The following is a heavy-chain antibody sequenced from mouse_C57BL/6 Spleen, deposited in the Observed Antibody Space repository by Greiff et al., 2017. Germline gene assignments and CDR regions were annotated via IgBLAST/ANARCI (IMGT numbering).Heavy chain of an antibody. Sequence: VQLQQSGAELVRPGASVKLSCTASGFNITDYYMHWVKQRPEQGLEWIGRIDPGDGDTEYAPQFQGKATMTADTSSNTAYLQLSSLTSEDTAVYSCTTPTRYGSSWFAYWGQGTLVTVSA. J-gene: IGHJ3*01. D-gene: IGHD1-1*01. CDR1: GFNITDYY. V-gene: IGHV14-1*01. CDR3: TTPTRYGSSWFAY. CDR2: IDPGDGDT.